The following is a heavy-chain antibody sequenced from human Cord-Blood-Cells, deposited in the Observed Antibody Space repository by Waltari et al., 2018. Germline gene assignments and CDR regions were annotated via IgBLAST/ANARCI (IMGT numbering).Heavy chain of an antibody. CDR1: GFTVSSNY. V-gene: IGHV3-53*01. CDR2: IYSGGST. D-gene: IGHD3-22*01. CDR3: ARDQRHYDSSGYYAFDI. Sequence: EVQLVESGGGLIQPGGSLRLSCAASGFTVSSNYMSWVRQAPGKGLEWVSVIYSGGSTYYADSVKGRFTISRDNSKNTLYLQMNSLRADDTAVYYCARDQRHYDSSGYYAFDIWGQGTMVTVSS. J-gene: IGHJ3*02.